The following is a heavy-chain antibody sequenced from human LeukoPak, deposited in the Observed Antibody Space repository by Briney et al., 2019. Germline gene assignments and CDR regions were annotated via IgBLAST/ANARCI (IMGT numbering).Heavy chain of an antibody. V-gene: IGHV1-2*02. J-gene: IGHJ5*02. D-gene: IGHD2-2*01. CDR3: ARAPPPLYCSSTSCYWFDP. Sequence: ASVKVSCKASGYTFTGYYMHWVRQAPGQGLEWMGWINPNSGGTNYAQKLQGRVTMTRDTSISTAYMELSRLRSDDTAVYYCARAPPPLYCSSTSCYWFDPWGQGTLVTVSS. CDR2: INPNSGGT. CDR1: GYTFTGYY.